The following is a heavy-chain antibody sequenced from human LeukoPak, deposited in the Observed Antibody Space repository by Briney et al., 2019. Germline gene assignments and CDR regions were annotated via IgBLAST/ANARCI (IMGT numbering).Heavy chain of an antibody. CDR1: GGTFSSYA. CDR3: AREGYGSGYYSDY. J-gene: IGHJ4*02. V-gene: IGHV1-69*13. D-gene: IGHD3-10*01. CDR2: IIPIFGTA. Sequence: SVKVSCTASGGTFSSYAISWVRQAPGQGLEWMGGIIPIFGTANYAQKFQGRVTITADESTSTAYMELSSLRSEDTAVYYCAREGYGSGYYSDYWGQGTLVTVSS.